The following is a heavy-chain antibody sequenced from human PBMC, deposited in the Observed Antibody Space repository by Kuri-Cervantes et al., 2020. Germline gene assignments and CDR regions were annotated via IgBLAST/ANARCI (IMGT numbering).Heavy chain of an antibody. J-gene: IGHJ4*02. CDR3: ARLSSGWGPFDY. CDR1: GFSLTTTAMC. V-gene: IGHV2-70*20. Sequence: SGPTLVKPTLTLTLTCAFSGFSLTTTAMCVSWVRQPPGKALEWLALIDWDDDKYYSTSLKTRLTISKDTSKNQVVLTVTNMDPVDTATYYCARLSSGWGPFDYWGQGTLVTVSS. D-gene: IGHD6-19*01. CDR2: IDWDDDK.